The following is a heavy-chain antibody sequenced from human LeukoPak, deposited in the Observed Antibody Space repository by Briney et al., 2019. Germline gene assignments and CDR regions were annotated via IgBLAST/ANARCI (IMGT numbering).Heavy chain of an antibody. D-gene: IGHD3-22*01. CDR2: ISSDGTNQ. CDR3: ARDKSSYSSGWDRFFDY. CDR1: GFTFRGYA. J-gene: IGHJ4*02. Sequence: SLRLSCAASGFTFRGYALHWVRQAPGKGLEWVSDISSDGTNQHYADSVKGRFTISRDNSQNTLFLQMNSLRVEDMGVYYCARDKSSYSSGWDRFFDYWGQGTLVTVSA. V-gene: IGHV3-30*04.